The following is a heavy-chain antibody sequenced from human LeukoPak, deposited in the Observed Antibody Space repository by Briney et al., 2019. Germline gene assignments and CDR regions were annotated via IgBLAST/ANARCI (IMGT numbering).Heavy chain of an antibody. V-gene: IGHV3-21*01. J-gene: IGHJ4*02. CDR2: IATSSSYI. Sequence: GGSLRLSCAPSAFTFSGYRMNWVRQAPGKGLEWVSSIATSSSYIYYADSMKGRFTISRDNAKNSLYLHMDSLRAEGTAVYYCARETYYYGSGGPETLFYCFDYWGQGTLVTVSS. CDR1: AFTFSGYR. CDR3: ARETYYYGSGGPETLFYCFDY. D-gene: IGHD3-10*01.